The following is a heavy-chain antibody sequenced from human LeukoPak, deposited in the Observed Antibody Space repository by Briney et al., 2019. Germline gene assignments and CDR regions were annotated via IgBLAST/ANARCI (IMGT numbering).Heavy chain of an antibody. J-gene: IGHJ5*02. CDR3: AADTIVVLPAATYNWFDP. CDR1: GGSFSGYY. V-gene: IGHV4-34*01. D-gene: IGHD2-2*01. Sequence: PSETLSLTCAVYGGSFSGYYWSWIRQPPGKGLEWIGEINHSGSTNYSPSLKSRVTISVDTSKNQFSLKLSSVTAADTAVYYCAADTIVVLPAATYNWFDPWGQGTLVTVSS. CDR2: INHSGST.